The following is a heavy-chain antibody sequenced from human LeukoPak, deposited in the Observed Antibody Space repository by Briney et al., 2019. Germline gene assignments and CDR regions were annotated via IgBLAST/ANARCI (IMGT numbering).Heavy chain of an antibody. CDR1: GFTFSSYS. CDR3: ARDPGYYYDSSGFDY. J-gene: IGHJ4*02. CDR2: ISSSSSYI. D-gene: IGHD3-22*01. V-gene: IGHV3-21*01. Sequence: GGSLRLSXAASGFTFSSYSMNWVRQAPGKGLEWVSSISSSSSYIYYADSVKGRFTISRDNAKNSLYLQMNSLRAEDTAVYYCARDPGYYYDSSGFDYWGQGTLVTVSS.